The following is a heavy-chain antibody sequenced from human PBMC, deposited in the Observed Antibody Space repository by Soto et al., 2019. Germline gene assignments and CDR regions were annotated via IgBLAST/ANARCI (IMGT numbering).Heavy chain of an antibody. CDR1: GFPLSDSA. D-gene: IGHD2-15*01. V-gene: IGHV3-73*01. J-gene: IGHJ6*03. Sequence: EVQLVESGGGLVQPGGSLKLACLASGFPLSDSAIHWVRQASGKGLEWVGRIRSKTNNDATTYAAAVRGRFTLSRDDSKNKAQLQINNLESEDAAVYYCTRHAGGRVENSFYYYSMDVWGKGATVSVPS. CDR3: TRHAGGRVENSFYYYSMDV. CDR2: IRSKTNNDAT.